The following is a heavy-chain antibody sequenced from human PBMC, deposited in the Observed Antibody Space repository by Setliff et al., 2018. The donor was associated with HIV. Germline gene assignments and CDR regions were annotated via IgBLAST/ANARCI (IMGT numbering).Heavy chain of an antibody. CDR1: GYTFTSYF. CDR2: IDPNGGAT. J-gene: IGHJ3*01. Sequence: ASVKVSCKAFGYTFTSYFLHWVRQAPGQGLEWLGIIDPNGGATNNAQRLQGRLTVTTDTSTGTLYMELSNLRSDDSAVYYCARAGGGATDQAFDVWGQGTMVTVSS. CDR3: ARAGGGATDQAFDV. V-gene: IGHV1-46*01. D-gene: IGHD2-2*01.